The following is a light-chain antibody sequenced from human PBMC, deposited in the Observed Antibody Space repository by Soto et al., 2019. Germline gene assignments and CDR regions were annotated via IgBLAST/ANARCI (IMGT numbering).Light chain of an antibody. CDR1: QSVSNNY. CDR2: GAS. V-gene: IGKV3-20*01. J-gene: IGKJ1*01. CDR3: QHYGNSLWT. Sequence: XXSQSVSNNYLAWCQQKPGQAPRLLIHGASSRAAGIPDRFSGSGSGTDFTLTISRLEPEDFAVYFCQHYGNSLWTFGQGTKVDI.